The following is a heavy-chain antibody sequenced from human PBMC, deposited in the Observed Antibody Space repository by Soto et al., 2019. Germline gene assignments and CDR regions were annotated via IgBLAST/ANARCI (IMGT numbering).Heavy chain of an antibody. CDR1: GFTFSNYG. Sequence: QVQMLESGGALVQPGTSLRLSCAASGFTFSNYGMHWVRQAPGKGLQWVAAIWHNGGKTYYAESVKGRFTISRDNSENTLYLQMASLTANDTGFDFCANSGLRTLDCFAQWGQGQVVSVSS. V-gene: IGHV3-33*06. CDR3: ANSGLRTLDCFAQ. D-gene: IGHD6-19*01. CDR2: IWHNGGKT. J-gene: IGHJ4*02.